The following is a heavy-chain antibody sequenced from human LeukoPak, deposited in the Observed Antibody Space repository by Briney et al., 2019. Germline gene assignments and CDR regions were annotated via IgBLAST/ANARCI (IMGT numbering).Heavy chain of an antibody. CDR3: ARHGAKIVVYDSMDV. CDR1: GFTFSSYA. CDR2: ISYDGSNK. D-gene: IGHD3-22*01. J-gene: IGHJ6*04. V-gene: IGHV3-30*04. Sequence: GGSLRLSCAASGFTFSSYAMHWVRQAPGKGLEWVAVISYDGSNKYYADSVKGRFTISRDNSKSTLYLQMNSLRAEDTAVYYCARHGAKIVVYDSMDVWGKGTTVTVSS.